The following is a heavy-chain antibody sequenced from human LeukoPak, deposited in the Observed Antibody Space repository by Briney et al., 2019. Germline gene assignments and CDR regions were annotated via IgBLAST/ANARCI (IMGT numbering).Heavy chain of an antibody. CDR3: AREVPGIFVFYSYYMDV. J-gene: IGHJ6*03. V-gene: IGHV3-73*01. CDR1: GLTFSGSG. CDR2: IRTKPYGYAT. Sequence: GGSLRLSCAASGLTFSGSGIHWVRQTSGRGLEWIGRIRTKPYGYATEYSASLKGRFSFSRDDSKNTALLQMNSLKTEDTAVYYCAREVPGIFVFYSYYMDVWGKGTTVTVSS. D-gene: IGHD1-26*01.